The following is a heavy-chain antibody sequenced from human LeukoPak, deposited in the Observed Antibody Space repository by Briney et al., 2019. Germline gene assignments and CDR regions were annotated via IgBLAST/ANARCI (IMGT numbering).Heavy chain of an antibody. V-gene: IGHV4-61*01. CDR1: GGSVSSGSYY. Sequence: SETLSLTCTVSGGSVSSGSYYWSWIRQPPGRGLEWIGYIYYSGSTNYNPSLKSRVTISVDTSKNQFSLKLSSVTAADTAVYYCARVHRKKWLQLNYFDYWGQGTLVTVSS. CDR3: ARVHRKKWLQLNYFDY. J-gene: IGHJ4*02. CDR2: IYYSGST. D-gene: IGHD5-24*01.